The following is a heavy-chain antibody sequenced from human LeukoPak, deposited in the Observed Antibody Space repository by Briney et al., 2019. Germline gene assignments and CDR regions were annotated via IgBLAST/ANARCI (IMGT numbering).Heavy chain of an antibody. Sequence: LRLSCAASGFTFDDYAMHWVRPAPGKGLEWVSGISWNSGSIGYADSVKGRFTISRDNAKNSLYLQMNSLRAEDTALYYCAKGGYSSSWYLYYFDYWGQGTLVTVSS. CDR3: AKGGYSSSWYLYYFDY. V-gene: IGHV3-9*01. D-gene: IGHD6-13*01. CDR2: ISWNSGSI. J-gene: IGHJ4*02. CDR1: GFTFDDYA.